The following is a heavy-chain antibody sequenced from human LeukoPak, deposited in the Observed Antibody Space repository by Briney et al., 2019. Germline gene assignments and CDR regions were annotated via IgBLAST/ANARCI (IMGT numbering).Heavy chain of an antibody. J-gene: IGHJ3*01. D-gene: IGHD3-22*01. CDR2: IYSRGST. Sequence: SETLSLTCSVSGGSINSYYWSWIRQPPGKGLKWIGFIYSRGSTNYNPSLKSRVTISVDTSKNQFSLKLSSATAADTAVYYCARHGRSGHSDAFDVWGQGTKVTVSS. CDR3: ARHGRSGHSDAFDV. V-gene: IGHV4-59*08. CDR1: GGSINSYY.